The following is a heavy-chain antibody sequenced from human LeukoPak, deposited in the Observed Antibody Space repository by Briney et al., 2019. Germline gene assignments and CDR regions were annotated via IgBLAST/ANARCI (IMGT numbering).Heavy chain of an antibody. Sequence: GGSLRLSCAASGFTFSSYSMNWVRKAPGKGLEWVSSISSSSSYIYYADSVKGRFTISRDNAKNSLYLQMNSLRAEDTAVYYCAREGPPVLRYFDWLIDYWGQGTLVTVSS. CDR2: ISSSSSYI. CDR1: GFTFSSYS. V-gene: IGHV3-21*01. J-gene: IGHJ4*02. D-gene: IGHD3-9*01. CDR3: AREGPPVLRYFDWLIDY.